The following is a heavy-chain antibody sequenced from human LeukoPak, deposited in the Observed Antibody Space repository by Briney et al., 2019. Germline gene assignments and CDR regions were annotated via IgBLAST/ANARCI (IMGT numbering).Heavy chain of an antibody. CDR2: IRSKAHGGTT. CDR3: ARNQVYYDFWSAY. D-gene: IGHD3-3*01. Sequence: GGSLRLSCTGSGFTFGDYSMNWVRQAPGKGLEWVAFIRSKAHGGTTEYAASVKGRFTFSRDDSRSVAYLQMNNLRTEDTAVYYCARNQVYYDFWSAYWGQGTLVTVSS. V-gene: IGHV3-49*04. CDR1: GFTFGDYS. J-gene: IGHJ4*02.